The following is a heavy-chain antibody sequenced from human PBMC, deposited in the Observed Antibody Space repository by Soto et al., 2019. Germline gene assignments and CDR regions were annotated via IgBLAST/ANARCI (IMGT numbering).Heavy chain of an antibody. D-gene: IGHD3-22*01. CDR1: GGSISSYY. Sequence: SETLSLTCTVSGGSISSYYWSWIRQPPGKGLEWIGYIYYSGSTNYNPSLKSRVTISVDTSKNQFSLKLSSVTAADTAVYYCARFNGYYDFYYYYYGMDVWGRGTTVTVSS. CDR3: ARFNGYYDFYYYYYGMDV. J-gene: IGHJ6*02. V-gene: IGHV4-59*01. CDR2: IYYSGST.